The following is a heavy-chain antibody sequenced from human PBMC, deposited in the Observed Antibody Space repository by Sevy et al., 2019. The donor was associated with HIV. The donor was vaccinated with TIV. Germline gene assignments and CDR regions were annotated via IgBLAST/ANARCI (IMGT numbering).Heavy chain of an antibody. V-gene: IGHV3-30*18. CDR1: GFTFSSYG. D-gene: IGHD3-10*01. CDR2: ISYDGSNK. Sequence: GGSPRLSCAASGFTFSSYGMHWVRQAPGKGLEWVAVISYDGSNKYYADSVKGRFTISRDNSKNTLYLQMNSLRAEDTAVYYCAKGSGSYPPHDAFDIWGQGTMVTVSS. CDR3: AKGSGSYPPHDAFDI. J-gene: IGHJ3*02.